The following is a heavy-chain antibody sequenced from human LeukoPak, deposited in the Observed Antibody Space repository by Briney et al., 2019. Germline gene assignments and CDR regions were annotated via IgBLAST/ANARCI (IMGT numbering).Heavy chain of an antibody. CDR1: GFTFSSYS. J-gene: IGHJ4*02. CDR3: ARDLGGDSHFDY. Sequence: GGSLRLSCAASGFTFSSYSMNWVRQAPGKGLEWVSSISSSSSYIYYADSVKRRFTISRDNAKNSLYLQMNSLRAEDTAVYYCARDLGGDSHFDYWGQGTLVTVSS. V-gene: IGHV3-21*01. D-gene: IGHD3-16*01. CDR2: ISSSSSYI.